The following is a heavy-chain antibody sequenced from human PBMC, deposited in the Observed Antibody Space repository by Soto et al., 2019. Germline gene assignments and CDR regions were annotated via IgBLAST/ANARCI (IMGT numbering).Heavy chain of an antibody. J-gene: IGHJ6*02. CDR2: ISYDGSNK. D-gene: IGHD6-13*01. CDR1: GFTFSSYA. CDR3: ARVGVAEIHYYYYGMDV. Sequence: VQLVESGGGVVQPGRSLRLSCAASGFTFSSYAMHWVRQAPGKGLEWVAVISYDGSNKYYADSVKGRFTISRDNSKNTLYLQMNSLRAEDTAVYYCARVGVAEIHYYYYGMDVWGQGTTVTVSS. V-gene: IGHV3-30-3*01.